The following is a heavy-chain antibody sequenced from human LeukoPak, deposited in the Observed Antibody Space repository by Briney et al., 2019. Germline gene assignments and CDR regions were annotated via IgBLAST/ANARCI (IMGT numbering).Heavy chain of an antibody. CDR2: ISYDGSNK. J-gene: IGHJ6*02. CDR1: GFTLSSYG. V-gene: IGHV3-30*18. CDR3: AKSDDFWSGYYNHYYYGMDV. Sequence: PGGSLRLSCAASGFTLSSYGMHWVRQAPGKGLEWVAVISYDGSNKYYADSVKGRFTISRDNSKNTLYLQINSLRAEDTAVYYCAKSDDFWSGYYNHYYYGMDVWGQGTTVTVSS. D-gene: IGHD3-3*01.